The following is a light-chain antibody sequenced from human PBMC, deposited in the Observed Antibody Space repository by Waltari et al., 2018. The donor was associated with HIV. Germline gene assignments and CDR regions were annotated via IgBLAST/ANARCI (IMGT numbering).Light chain of an antibody. Sequence: QSALTQPPSASGSPGQSVTFSCTGTSRDVGAYHFFSWYQQHPGKAPNRLIYGVNQRPSGVPDRFSGSKSGNTASLTVSGLQADDEADYYCSSYAGPNHLLFGGGTKLTVL. CDR3: SSYAGPNHLL. CDR2: GVN. V-gene: IGLV2-8*01. CDR1: SRDVGAYHF. J-gene: IGLJ2*01.